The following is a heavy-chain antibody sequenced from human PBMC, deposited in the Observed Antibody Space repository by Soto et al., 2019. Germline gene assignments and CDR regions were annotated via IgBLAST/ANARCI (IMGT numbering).Heavy chain of an antibody. V-gene: IGHV3-23*01. CDR2: ISGSGGST. CDR3: AKDLYSSGWYDAFDI. Sequence: GGSLRLSCAASGFTFSSYAMSWVRQAPGKGLEWVSAISGSGGSTYYADSVKGRFTISRGNSKNTLYLQMNSLRAEDTAVYYCAKDLYSSGWYDAFDIWGQGTMVTVSS. CDR1: GFTFSSYA. J-gene: IGHJ3*02. D-gene: IGHD6-19*01.